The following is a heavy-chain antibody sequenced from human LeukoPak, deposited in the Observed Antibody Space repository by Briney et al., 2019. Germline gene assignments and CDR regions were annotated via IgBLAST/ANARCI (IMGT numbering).Heavy chain of an antibody. CDR1: GFTFSSYA. D-gene: IGHD6-13*01. J-gene: IGHJ4*02. CDR3: ARDQTTRIAAAGIFDY. V-gene: IGHV3-30*04. Sequence: GRSLRLSCAASGFTFSSYAMHCVRQTPGKGLEWVAVISYDGSNKYYADSVKGRFTISRDNSKNTLYLQMNSLRAEDTAVYYCARDQTTRIAAAGIFDYWGQGTLVTVSS. CDR2: ISYDGSNK.